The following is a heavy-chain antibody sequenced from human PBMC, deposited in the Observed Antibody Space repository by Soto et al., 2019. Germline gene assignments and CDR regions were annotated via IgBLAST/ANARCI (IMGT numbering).Heavy chain of an antibody. CDR1: GFTVSSNY. Sequence: EVQLVESGEGLVQPGGSLRLSCAASGFTVSSNYMSWVRQAPGKGLEWVSVIYSGGSTYYADSVKGRFTISRDNSKNTLYLQMNSLRAEDTAVYYCARDQLGGNWFDPWGQGTLVTVSS. J-gene: IGHJ5*02. CDR2: IYSGGST. V-gene: IGHV3-66*01. D-gene: IGHD5-18*01. CDR3: ARDQLGGNWFDP.